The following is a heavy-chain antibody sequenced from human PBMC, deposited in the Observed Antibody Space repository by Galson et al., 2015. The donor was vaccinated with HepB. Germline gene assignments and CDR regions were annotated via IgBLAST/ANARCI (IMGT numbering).Heavy chain of an antibody. Sequence: SLRLSCAASGFTLGSFWMHWVRQDPRKGLLWVSRINTDGRNTTYADSVKGRFTISRDNAKNTLYLQMDSLRAEDTPAYYCARQGVRGARTIGFDVWGQATMVTVSS. D-gene: IGHD1-26*01. CDR3: ARQGVRGARTIGFDV. V-gene: IGHV3-74*01. CDR1: GFTLGSFW. J-gene: IGHJ3*01. CDR2: INTDGRNT.